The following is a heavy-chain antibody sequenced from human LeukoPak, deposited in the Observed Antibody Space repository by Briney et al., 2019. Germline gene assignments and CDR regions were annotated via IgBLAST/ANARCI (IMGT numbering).Heavy chain of an antibody. Sequence: GASVKVSCKASGYTFTSYGISWVRQAPGQGLEWMGWINPNSGGTNYAQKFQGRVTMTRDTSISTAYMELSRLRSDDTAVYYCAREGYYDSSGYRFDYWGQGTLVTVSS. V-gene: IGHV1-2*02. CDR2: INPNSGGT. CDR1: GYTFTSYG. D-gene: IGHD3-22*01. J-gene: IGHJ4*02. CDR3: AREGYYDSSGYRFDY.